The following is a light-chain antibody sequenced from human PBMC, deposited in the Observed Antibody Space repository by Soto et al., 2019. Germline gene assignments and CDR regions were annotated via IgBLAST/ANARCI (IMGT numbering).Light chain of an antibody. J-gene: IGLJ3*02. CDR2: AND. CDR3: QSYDNSLTSRV. CDR1: SSNIGAGFD. V-gene: IGLV1-40*01. Sequence: QSVLTQPPSVSGAPGQRLTISCAGTSSNIGAGFDVHWYQQLPGTAPKLLIYANDDRPSGVPDRFSGSTSGTSASLAITGLQAEDAADYYCQSYDNSLTSRVFGGGTKLTVL.